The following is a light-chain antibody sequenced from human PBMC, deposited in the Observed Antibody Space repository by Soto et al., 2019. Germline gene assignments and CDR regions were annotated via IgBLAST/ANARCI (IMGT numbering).Light chain of an antibody. V-gene: IGKV1-5*01. J-gene: IGKJ1*01. CDR3: QQYNSYPRT. CDR2: DAS. CDR1: QGISNY. Sequence: DIPLTPSPSSLSASAGDRVTLTCRASQGISNYLNWYQQKPGKAPKLLIYDASSLESGVPSRFSGSGSGTEFTLTISSLQPDDFATYYCQQYNSYPRTFGQGTKVDIK.